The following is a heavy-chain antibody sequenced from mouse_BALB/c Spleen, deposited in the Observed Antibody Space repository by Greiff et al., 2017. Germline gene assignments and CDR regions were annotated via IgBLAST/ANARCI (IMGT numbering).Heavy chain of an antibody. V-gene: IGHV1-77*01. CDR1: GYTFTDYV. CDR2: IYPGSGST. D-gene: IGHD2-2*01. CDR3: ARTYYYGYDMDY. Sequence: QVQLKESGPELVKPGASVKMSCKASGYTFTDYVISWVKQRTGQGLEWIGEIYPGSGSTYYNEKFKGKATLTADKSSNTAYMQLSSLTSEDSAVYLCARTYYYGYDMDYWGQGTTLTVSS. J-gene: IGHJ2*01.